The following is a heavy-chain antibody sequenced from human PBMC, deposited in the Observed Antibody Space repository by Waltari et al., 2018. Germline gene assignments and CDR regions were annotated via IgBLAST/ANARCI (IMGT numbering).Heavy chain of an antibody. D-gene: IGHD1-26*01. J-gene: IGHJ3*02. CDR3: ARDHSGTYSFDI. CDR2: ISSSGNTM. CDR1: GFTFSRYE. V-gene: IGHV3-48*03. Sequence: LRLSCAASGFTFSRYEMNWVRQAPGKGLEWLSYISSSGNTMYYADSVKGRFTISRDNAKNSLNLQMNPLRAEDTAVYYCARDHSGTYSFDIWGQGIMVTVSS.